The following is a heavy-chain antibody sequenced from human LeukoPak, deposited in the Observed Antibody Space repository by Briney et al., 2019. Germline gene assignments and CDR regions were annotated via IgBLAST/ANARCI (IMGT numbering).Heavy chain of an antibody. V-gene: IGHV3-11*04. Sequence: GSLRLSCAASGFTFSDYYMSWIRQAPGKGLEWVSYISSSGSTIYYADSVKGRFTISRDNAKNSLYLQMNSLRAEDTAVYYCARDRSSGYCGGDCYVRWFDPWGQGTLVTVSS. CDR1: GFTFSDYY. J-gene: IGHJ5*02. CDR2: ISSSGSTI. CDR3: ARDRSSGYCGGDCYVRWFDP. D-gene: IGHD2-21*01.